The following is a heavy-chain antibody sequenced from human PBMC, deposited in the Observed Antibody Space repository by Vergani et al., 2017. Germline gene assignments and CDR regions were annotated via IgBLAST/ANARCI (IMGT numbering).Heavy chain of an antibody. Sequence: QVQLQQWGAGLLKPSETLSLTCAVYGGSFTGYYWSWIRQPPGKGLEWIGAINHSGSTNYNPSLKSRGTISVDTSKNQFSLKLSSVTAADTAVYYCARGQDDFVFDYWGQGTLVTVSS. CDR3: ARGQDDFVFDY. D-gene: IGHD3-3*01. V-gene: IGHV4-34*01. CDR2: INHSGST. J-gene: IGHJ4*02. CDR1: GGSFTGYY.